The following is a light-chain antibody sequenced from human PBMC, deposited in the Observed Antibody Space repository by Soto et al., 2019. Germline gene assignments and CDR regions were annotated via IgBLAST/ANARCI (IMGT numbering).Light chain of an antibody. CDR3: QHYGTSAL. V-gene: IGKV3-20*01. J-gene: IGKJ3*01. Sequence: EIVLTQSPGTLFLSPRERATLSCRASQSVSDSYLAWYQQKPGQAPRLLIYASSRATGIPDRFSGSGSGTDFTLTISRLEPEDFAVYYCQHYGTSALFGPGTKVDIK. CDR2: AS. CDR1: QSVSDSY.